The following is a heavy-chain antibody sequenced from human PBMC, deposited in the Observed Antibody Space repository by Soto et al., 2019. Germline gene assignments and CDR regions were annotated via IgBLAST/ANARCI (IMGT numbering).Heavy chain of an antibody. Sequence: ASVKVSCKASGYTFTSYAMHWVRQAPGQRLEWMGWINAGNGNTKYSQKFQGRVTITADKSTSTAYMELSSLRSEDTAVYYCARGRDSSGPLWYYYGMDVWGQGTTVTVSS. CDR2: INAGNGNT. J-gene: IGHJ6*02. CDR1: GYTFTSYA. V-gene: IGHV1-3*01. D-gene: IGHD3-22*01. CDR3: ARGRDSSGPLWYYYGMDV.